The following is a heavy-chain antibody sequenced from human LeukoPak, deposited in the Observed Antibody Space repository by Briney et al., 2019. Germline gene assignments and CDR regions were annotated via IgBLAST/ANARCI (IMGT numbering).Heavy chain of an antibody. Sequence: GGSMRLSCAATGFTYSNYAMSWVRQAPGKGLEWVSVISGSGDNTYYADSVEGRFTISRDNSKHTLYLQMNSLRAEDTAVYYCAKPRGYSTMTTYYYSGIDVWGQGTTVTVSS. J-gene: IGHJ6*02. D-gene: IGHD4-11*01. CDR3: AKPRGYSTMTTYYYSGIDV. V-gene: IGHV3-23*01. CDR1: GFTYSNYA. CDR2: ISGSGDNT.